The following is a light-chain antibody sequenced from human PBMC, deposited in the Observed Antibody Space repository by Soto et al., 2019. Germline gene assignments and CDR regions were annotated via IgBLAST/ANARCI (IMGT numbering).Light chain of an antibody. CDR2: EVS. Sequence: QPASVSGSPGQSITISCTGTSSDVGSYDYVSWYQQHPGKVPKLIIYEVSNRPSGVSNRFSGSKSGNTASLTISGLQAEDEADYYCCSYTSTSTRLFGGGTKLTVL. V-gene: IGLV2-14*01. CDR3: CSYTSTSTRL. CDR1: SSDVGSYDY. J-gene: IGLJ2*01.